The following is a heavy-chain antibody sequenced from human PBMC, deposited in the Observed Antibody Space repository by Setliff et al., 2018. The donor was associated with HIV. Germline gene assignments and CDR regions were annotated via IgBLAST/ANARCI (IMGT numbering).Heavy chain of an antibody. V-gene: IGHV4-34*01. CDR3: ARGLGQQLGRFWYFDL. J-gene: IGHJ2*01. D-gene: IGHD6-13*01. Sequence: SETLSLTCAVYGGSFSGYYWSWIRQPPGKGLEWIGEINHSGSTNYNPSLKSRVTISVDTSKDQFSLKLSSVAAADTAVYYCARGLGQQLGRFWYFDLWGRGTLVTVSS. CDR2: INHSGST. CDR1: GGSFSGYY.